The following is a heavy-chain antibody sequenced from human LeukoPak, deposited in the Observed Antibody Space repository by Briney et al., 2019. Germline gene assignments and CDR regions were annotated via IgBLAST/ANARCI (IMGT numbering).Heavy chain of an antibody. D-gene: IGHD1-26*01. CDR1: GDSVPSNSAA. V-gene: IGHV6-1*01. CDR2: TYYRSKWYN. CDR3: ARGAGYSGSYPLDY. J-gene: IGHJ4*02. Sequence: SQTLSLTCAISGDSVPSNSAAWNWIRQSPSRGLEWLGRTYYRSKWYNDYAVSVKSRITINPDTSKNQFSLQLNSVTPEDTAVYYCARGAGYSGSYPLDYWGQGTLVTVSS.